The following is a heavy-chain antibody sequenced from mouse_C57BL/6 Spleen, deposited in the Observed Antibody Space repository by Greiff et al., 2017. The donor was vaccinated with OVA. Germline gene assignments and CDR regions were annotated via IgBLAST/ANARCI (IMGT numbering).Heavy chain of an antibody. D-gene: IGHD2-3*01. Sequence: EVQLQQSGPELVKPGASVKISCKASGYTFTDYYMNWVKQSLGKSLEWIGDINPNNDGTSYNQKFKGKATLTVDRSSSTAYMELRSLTSEDSAVYYCARKGWLPFDYWGQGTTLTVSS. CDR1: GYTFTDYY. V-gene: IGHV1-26*01. CDR2: INPNNDGT. J-gene: IGHJ2*01. CDR3: ARKGWLPFDY.